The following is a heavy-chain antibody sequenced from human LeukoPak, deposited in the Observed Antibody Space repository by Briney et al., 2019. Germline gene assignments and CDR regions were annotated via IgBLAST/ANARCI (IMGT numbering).Heavy chain of an antibody. D-gene: IGHD6-13*01. CDR1: GFTFSSYA. Sequence: GSLRLSCAASGFTFSSYAMHWVRQAPGKGLEWVAVISYDGSNKYYADSVKGRFTISRDNAKNSLYLQMNSLRAEDTALYYCAKEADYSSSWTDYWGQGTLVTVSS. CDR3: AKEADYSSSWTDY. J-gene: IGHJ4*02. CDR2: ISYDGSNK. V-gene: IGHV3-30-3*01.